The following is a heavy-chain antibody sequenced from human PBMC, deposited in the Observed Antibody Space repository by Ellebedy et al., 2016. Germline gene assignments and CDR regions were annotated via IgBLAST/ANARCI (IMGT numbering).Heavy chain of an antibody. CDR2: IYHSGST. CDR1: GYSISSGYY. Sequence: SETLSLXCTVSGYSISSGYYWGWIRQPPGKGLEWIGSIYHSGSTYYNPSLKSRVTISVDTSKNQFSLKLSSVTAADTAVYYCAREQRSGSYYGEFDYWGQGTLVTVSS. CDR3: AREQRSGSYYGEFDY. D-gene: IGHD1-26*01. V-gene: IGHV4-38-2*02. J-gene: IGHJ4*02.